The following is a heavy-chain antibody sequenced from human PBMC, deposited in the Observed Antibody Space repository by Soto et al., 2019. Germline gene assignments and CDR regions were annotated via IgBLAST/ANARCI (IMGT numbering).Heavy chain of an antibody. CDR1: GGSFSGYY. V-gene: IGHV4-34*01. CDR2: INYSGST. Sequence: SETLSLTCAVYGGSFSGYYWSWIRQPPGKGLEWIGEINYSGSTHYNPSLKSPVTTSVDTSKNQFSLNLGSVTAADTAVYFCAISRGVAARRAFDSWGQGTLVTVSS. CDR3: AISRGVAARRAFDS. J-gene: IGHJ5*01. D-gene: IGHD6-6*01.